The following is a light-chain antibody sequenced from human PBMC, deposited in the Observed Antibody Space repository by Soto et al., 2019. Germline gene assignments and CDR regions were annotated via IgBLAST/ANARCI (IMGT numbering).Light chain of an antibody. CDR1: SSNIGAGFH. CDR3: QAYDSALSGVV. Sequence: QSVLTQPPSVSGDPGQRVTISCTGSSSNIGAGFHVHWYQHIPGAAPKLIVYVNNRRPSGVPDRFSGSRSGTSASLAITGLQAEDEADYHCQAYDSALSGVVFGGGTKLTVL. J-gene: IGLJ2*01. CDR2: VNN. V-gene: IGLV1-40*01.